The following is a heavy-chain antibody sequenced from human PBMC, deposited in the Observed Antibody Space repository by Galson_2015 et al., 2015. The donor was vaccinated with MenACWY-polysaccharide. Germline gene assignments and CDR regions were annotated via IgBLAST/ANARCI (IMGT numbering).Heavy chain of an antibody. CDR3: ARDSDYTTGWY. J-gene: IGHJ2*01. CDR2: IWDDGSRK. V-gene: IGHV3-33*01. D-gene: IGHD3-3*01. Sequence: SLRLSCAATRFTLSDYGMHWVRQAPGKGLEWVAFIWDDGSRKYYADSVKGRFAISRDNSDNTLYLQMNNLRVADTAVYYCARDSDYTTGWY. CDR1: RFTLSDYG.